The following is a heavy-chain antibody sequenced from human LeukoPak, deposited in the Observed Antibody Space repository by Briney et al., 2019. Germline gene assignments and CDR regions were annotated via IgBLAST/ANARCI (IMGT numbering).Heavy chain of an antibody. CDR1: GGSISSYY. V-gene: IGHV4-59*04. CDR2: MFYRGST. D-gene: IGHD2-15*01. J-gene: IGHJ4*02. Sequence: TSETLSLTCTVSGGSISSYYWSWIRQPPGKGLEWIASMFYRGSTYYNASLRSRVTLSVDTSMNQFSLKLSSVTASDTATFYCVRQGGWGGAASLIEFWGQGTLVTVSS. CDR3: VRQGGWGGAASLIEF.